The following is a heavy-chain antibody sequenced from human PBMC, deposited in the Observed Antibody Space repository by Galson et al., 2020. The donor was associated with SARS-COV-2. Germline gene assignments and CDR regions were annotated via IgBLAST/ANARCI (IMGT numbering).Heavy chain of an antibody. D-gene: IGHD6-13*01. J-gene: IGHJ6*02. V-gene: IGHV3-7*01. CDR3: ARDGLGIAAAGTWGRYYYYYGMDV. Sequence: GGSLRLSCAASGFTFSSYWMSWVRQAPGKGLEWVANIKQDGSEKYYVDSVKGRFTISRDNAKNSLYLQMNSLRAEDTAVYYCARDGLGIAAAGTWGRYYYYYGMDVWGQGTTVTVSS. CDR1: GFTFSSYW. CDR2: IKQDGSEK.